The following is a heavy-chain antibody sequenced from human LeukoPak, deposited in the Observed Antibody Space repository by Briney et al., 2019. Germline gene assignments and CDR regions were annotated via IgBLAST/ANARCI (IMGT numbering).Heavy chain of an antibody. Sequence: GASVKVSCKASGGTFSSYAISWVRQAPGQGLEWMGGIIPIFGTANYAQKFQGRVTITADESTSTAYMELSSLRSEDTAVYYCARDRYCTNGVCYTWYFDYWGQGTLVTVSS. D-gene: IGHD2-8*01. CDR3: ARDRYCTNGVCYTWYFDY. CDR1: GGTFSSYA. J-gene: IGHJ4*02. CDR2: IIPIFGTA. V-gene: IGHV1-69*13.